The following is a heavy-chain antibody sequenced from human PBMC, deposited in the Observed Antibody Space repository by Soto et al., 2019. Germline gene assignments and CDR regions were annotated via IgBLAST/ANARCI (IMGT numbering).Heavy chain of an antibody. CDR3: ADIAVSHTGDY. J-gene: IGHJ4*02. V-gene: IGHV3-15*01. D-gene: IGHD6-19*01. CDR2: IKTKAHGGTT. CDR1: GFTLSNAW. Sequence: EVQLVESGGGLVKPGESLRLSCAAFGFTLSNAWINWVRQAPGKGLEWVARIKTKAHGGTTDYAAPVTGRFIISRDDSKNLVYLQMNSLKIEDTGVYYCADIAVSHTGDYWGQGTLVTVSS.